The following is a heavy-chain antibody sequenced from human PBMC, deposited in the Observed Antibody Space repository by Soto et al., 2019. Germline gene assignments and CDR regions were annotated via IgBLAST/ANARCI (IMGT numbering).Heavy chain of an antibody. CDR3: ARTLCGWGIWFDP. D-gene: IGHD6-19*01. J-gene: IGHJ5*02. CDR2: IYYSGST. Sequence: QVQLQESGPGLVKPSETLSLTCTVSGGSISSYYWSWIRQPPGKGLEWIGYIYYSGSTNYNPSLKSRVTLSVDPSKSQSSLKLSSVTAADTAVYYCARTLCGWGIWFDPWGQGTLVTVSS. V-gene: IGHV4-59*01. CDR1: GGSISSYY.